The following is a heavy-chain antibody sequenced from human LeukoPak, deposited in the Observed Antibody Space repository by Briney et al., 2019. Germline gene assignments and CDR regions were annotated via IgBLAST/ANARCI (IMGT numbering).Heavy chain of an antibody. D-gene: IGHD4-17*01. J-gene: IGHJ4*02. Sequence: GGSLRLSCAASGFTFSSYGMHWVRQAPGKGLEWVAVIWYDGSNKYYADSVKGRFTNSRDNSKNTLYLQMNSLRAEDTAVYYCVATVTILDYWGQGTLVTVSS. V-gene: IGHV3-33*01. CDR3: VATVTILDY. CDR2: IWYDGSNK. CDR1: GFTFSSYG.